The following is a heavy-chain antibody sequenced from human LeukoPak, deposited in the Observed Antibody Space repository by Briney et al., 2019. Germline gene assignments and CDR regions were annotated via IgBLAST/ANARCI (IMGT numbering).Heavy chain of an antibody. CDR1: GFNFNNYA. CDR3: AKGGYDYVEVGYFES. V-gene: IGHV3-23*01. D-gene: IGHD5-12*01. CDR2: IVASSGAT. J-gene: IGHJ4*02. Sequence: GGYLRLSCAASGFNFNNYAMSWVGQAPGKGLEWVSHIVASSGATFYADSVKGRFTISRDHSKNTLYLQMNSLRAEDTALYYCAKGGYDYVEVGYFESWGQGTLVTVSS.